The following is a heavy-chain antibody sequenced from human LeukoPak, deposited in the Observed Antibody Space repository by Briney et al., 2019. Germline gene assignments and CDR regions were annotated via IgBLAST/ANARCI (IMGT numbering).Heavy chain of an antibody. CDR2: INAGNGDT. D-gene: IGHD2-15*01. J-gene: IGHJ4*02. Sequence: ASVKVSCKASGYTFTGNTMHWVRQAPGQRLEWMGWINAGNGDTKYSQKFQDRVTITGDTSASTAYMELSSLRSEDTAVYYCARTGCSGGSCYDYWGQGTLVTVSS. CDR3: ARTGCSGGSCYDY. V-gene: IGHV1-3*01. CDR1: GYTFTGNT.